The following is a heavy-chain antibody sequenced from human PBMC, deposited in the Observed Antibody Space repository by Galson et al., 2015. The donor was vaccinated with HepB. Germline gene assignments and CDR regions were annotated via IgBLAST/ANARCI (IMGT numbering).Heavy chain of an antibody. J-gene: IGHJ6*02. CDR1: GFTFSSYA. CDR2: ISGSGSST. V-gene: IGHV3-23*01. CDR3: ANTRAGCGGDCSSIDYYSSYGIDV. Sequence: SLRLSCAASGFTFSSYAMSWVRQAPGKGLEWVSAISGSGSSTYYADSVKGRFTISRDNSKNTPYLQMNSLRAEDTAVYYCANTRAGCGGDCSSIDYYSSYGIDVWGQGTTVTVSS. D-gene: IGHD2-21*02.